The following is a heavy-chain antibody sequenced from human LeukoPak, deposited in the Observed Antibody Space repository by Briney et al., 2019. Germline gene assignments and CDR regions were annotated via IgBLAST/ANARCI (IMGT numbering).Heavy chain of an antibody. D-gene: IGHD3-10*01. V-gene: IGHV4-4*07. CDR3: AKYKFGSDYFSC. J-gene: IGHJ4*02. Sequence: KPSETLSLTCTVSGDSISGYYWSWIRQPAGKGLEWIGRIYTSGSTKYNPSFQGRVTMSLDTSKNQFSLRLSSVTAADTAIYYCAKYKFGSDYFSCWRQGTLVTVSS. CDR1: GDSISGYY. CDR2: IYTSGST.